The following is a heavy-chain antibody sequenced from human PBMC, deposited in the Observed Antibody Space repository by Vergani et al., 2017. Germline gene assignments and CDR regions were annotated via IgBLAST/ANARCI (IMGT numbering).Heavy chain of an antibody. CDR2: ISSSSSYI. D-gene: IGHD2-2*02. CDR3: AWGGDCSSTSCYMGYYYYYMDV. J-gene: IGHJ6*03. CDR1: GFTFSSYS. V-gene: IGHV3-21*01. Sequence: EVQLVESGGGLVKPGGSLRLSCAASGFTFSSYSMNWVRQAPGKGLEWVSSISSSSSYIYYADSVKGRFTISRDNAKKSLYLQMNSLRAEETAVYYCAWGGDCSSTSCYMGYYYYYMDVWGKGTTVTVSS.